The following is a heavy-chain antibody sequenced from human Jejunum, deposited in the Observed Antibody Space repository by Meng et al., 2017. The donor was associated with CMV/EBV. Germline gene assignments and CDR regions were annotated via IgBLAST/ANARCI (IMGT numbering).Heavy chain of an antibody. J-gene: IGHJ3*02. Sequence: SSSSYYGGWIRQPPGKGLEWIGNIFYTGGTYYNPSLKSRVTMSVDTSKNQFSLKLSSVTAADTAMYFCARDLYSGYINTPRRAFDIWGQGTMVTVSS. CDR2: IFYTGGT. D-gene: IGHD5-12*01. V-gene: IGHV4-39*07. CDR1: SSSSYY. CDR3: ARDLYSGYINTPRRAFDI.